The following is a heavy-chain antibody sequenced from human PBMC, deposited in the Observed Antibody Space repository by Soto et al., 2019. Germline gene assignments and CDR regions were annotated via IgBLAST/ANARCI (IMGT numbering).Heavy chain of an antibody. Sequence: SDTRSLTGPVPGGSISSSSYYCGWIRQPPGKRQEWIGSIYYSGSTYYNPSLKSRITISVDTSKNQFSLKLSSVTAADTAVYYCASIYYYDSSGYLWGAFEIWGQGTMVTVSS. D-gene: IGHD3-22*01. V-gene: IGHV4-39*01. CDR3: ASIYYYDSSGYLWGAFEI. CDR2: IYYSGST. CDR1: GGSISSSSYY. J-gene: IGHJ3*02.